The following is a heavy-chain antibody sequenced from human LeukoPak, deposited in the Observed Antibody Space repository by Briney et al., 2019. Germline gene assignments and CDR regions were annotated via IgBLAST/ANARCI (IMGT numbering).Heavy chain of an antibody. V-gene: IGHV3-21*04. D-gene: IGHD3-22*01. CDR1: GFTFSSYS. CDR2: ISSSSSYI. Sequence: GGSLRLSCAASGFTFSSYSMNWVRQAPGKGLEWVSSISSSSSYIYYADSVKGRFTISRDNAKNSLYLQMNSLRAEDTAVYYCARSPWDSSGYYYFDLWGQGTLVTVSS. J-gene: IGHJ4*02. CDR3: ARSPWDSSGYYYFDL.